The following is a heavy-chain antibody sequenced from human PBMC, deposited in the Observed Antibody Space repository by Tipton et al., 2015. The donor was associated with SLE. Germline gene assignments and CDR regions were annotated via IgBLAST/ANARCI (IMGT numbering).Heavy chain of an antibody. V-gene: IGHV3-33*06. CDR1: GFTFSSYA. CDR2: IWYDGSNK. CDR3: AKGGLTTVTNWYFDL. J-gene: IGHJ2*01. D-gene: IGHD4-17*01. Sequence: SLRLSCAASGFTFSSYAMHWVRQAPGKGLEWVAVIWYDGSNKYYADSVKGRFTISRDNSKNTLYLQMNSLRAEDTAVYYCAKGGLTTVTNWYFDLWGRGTLVTVSS.